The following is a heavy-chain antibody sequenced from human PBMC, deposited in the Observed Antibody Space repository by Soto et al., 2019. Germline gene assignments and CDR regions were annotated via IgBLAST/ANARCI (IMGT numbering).Heavy chain of an antibody. V-gene: IGHV1-58*02. J-gene: IGHJ6*02. Sequence: SVKVSCKASGFTFTSSAMQWVRQARGQRLEWIGWIVVGSGNTNYAQKFQERVTITRDMSTSTAYMELSSLRSEDTAVYYCAAETTPVAEAEDYYYYGMDVWGQGTTVTVSS. CDR1: GFTFTSSA. CDR3: AAETTPVAEAEDYYYYGMDV. CDR2: IVVGSGNT. D-gene: IGHD6-19*01.